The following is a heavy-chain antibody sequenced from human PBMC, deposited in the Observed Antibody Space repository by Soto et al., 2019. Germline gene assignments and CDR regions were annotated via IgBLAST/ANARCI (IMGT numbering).Heavy chain of an antibody. J-gene: IGHJ6*02. Sequence: PSETLSLTCTVSGGSISSYYWSWIRQPAGKGLEWIGRIYTSGSTNYNPSLKSRVTMSVDTSKNQFSLKLSSVTAADTAVYYCARDLVAGRAINYGMDVWGQGTMVTVSS. D-gene: IGHD2-21*01. CDR2: IYTSGST. CDR3: ARDLVAGRAINYGMDV. V-gene: IGHV4-4*07. CDR1: GGSISSYY.